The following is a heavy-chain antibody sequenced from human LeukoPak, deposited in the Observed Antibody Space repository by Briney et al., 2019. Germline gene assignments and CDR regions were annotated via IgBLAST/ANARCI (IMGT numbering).Heavy chain of an antibody. J-gene: IGHJ4*02. CDR1: GYTFPGYY. V-gene: IGHV1-2*02. CDR2: INPNSGGT. D-gene: IGHD5-12*01. Sequence: ASVTVSCKASGYTFPGYYIHWVRQAPGQGLEWMGWINPNSGGTNYAQKFQGRVTMTRDTSITYMEVSRLRSDDTAVYYCARAYSGYEAFDYWGQGTLVTVSS. CDR3: ARAYSGYEAFDY.